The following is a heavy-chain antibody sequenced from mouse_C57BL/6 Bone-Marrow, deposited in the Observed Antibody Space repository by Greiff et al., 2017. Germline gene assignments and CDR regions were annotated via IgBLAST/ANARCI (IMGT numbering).Heavy chain of an antibody. CDR1: GFSLSTFGMG. CDR3: ARSYYYGSSFYWYFDV. Sequence: QVTLKVCGPGILQPSQTLSLTCSFSGFSLSTFGMGVGWIRQPSGKDLEWLAHIWWDDDKYYNPALKSRLTISKDTSKNQVFLKIANVDTADTATYYCARSYYYGSSFYWYFDVWGTGTTVTVAS. J-gene: IGHJ1*03. V-gene: IGHV8-8*01. CDR2: IWWDDDK. D-gene: IGHD1-1*01.